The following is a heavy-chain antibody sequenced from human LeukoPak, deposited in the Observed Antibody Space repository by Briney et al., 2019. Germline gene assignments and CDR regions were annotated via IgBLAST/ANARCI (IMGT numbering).Heavy chain of an antibody. D-gene: IGHD3-3*01. V-gene: IGHV3-7*01. Sequence: GGSLRLSCAATGFTFSSYWMSWVRQAPGKGLEWVANIKQDGSEKYYVDFVKGRFTISRDNAKNSLYLQMNSLRAEDTAVYYCARDGGHYYYYYYMDVWGKGTTVTVSS. CDR3: ARDGGHYYYYYYMDV. CDR2: IKQDGSEK. CDR1: GFTFSSYW. J-gene: IGHJ6*03.